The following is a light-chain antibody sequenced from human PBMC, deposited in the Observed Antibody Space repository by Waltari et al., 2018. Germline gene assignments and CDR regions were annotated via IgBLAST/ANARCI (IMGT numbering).Light chain of an antibody. V-gene: IGKV3-20*01. CDR1: QSIMARF. Sequence: ELVLTPSPGPLSLSPGERVTLSCRASQSIMARFLAWYQQRPGQAPRLLMYATSTRATGIPDRFRGGGSGTDFTLTITRLEPEDFAVYYCQQYGGSPPYTFGQGTKVEIK. CDR3: QQYGGSPPYT. J-gene: IGKJ2*01. CDR2: ATS.